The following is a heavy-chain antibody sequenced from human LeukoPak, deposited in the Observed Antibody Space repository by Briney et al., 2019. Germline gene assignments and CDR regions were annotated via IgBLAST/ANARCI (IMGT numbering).Heavy chain of an antibody. D-gene: IGHD3-10*01. CDR1: GGSISSTSNY. J-gene: IGHJ4*02. V-gene: IGHV4-39*01. Sequence: SETLSLTCSVSGGSISSTSNYWGWIRQAPGKGLEWIGSTNYSGNTYCSQSLKSRVTISVDTSNSQISLKLDSVTAANSAVYYGARSDGAGSYPAHLLDYWGQGTLVTVSS. CDR2: TNYSGNT. CDR3: ARSDGAGSYPAHLLDY.